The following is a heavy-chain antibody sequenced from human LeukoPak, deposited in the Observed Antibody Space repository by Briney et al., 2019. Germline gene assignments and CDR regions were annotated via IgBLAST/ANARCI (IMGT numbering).Heavy chain of an antibody. CDR1: GFPFSSYD. Sequence: GGSLRLSCAAPGFPFSSYDMHWVRQATGKGLEWVSAIGTAGDTYYPGSVKGRFTISRENAKNSLYLQMNSLRSGDTAVYYCARMGVAAAGTGLYYYYMDVWGKGTTVTVSS. J-gene: IGHJ6*03. V-gene: IGHV3-13*01. D-gene: IGHD6-13*01. CDR2: IGTAGDT. CDR3: ARMGVAAAGTGLYYYYMDV.